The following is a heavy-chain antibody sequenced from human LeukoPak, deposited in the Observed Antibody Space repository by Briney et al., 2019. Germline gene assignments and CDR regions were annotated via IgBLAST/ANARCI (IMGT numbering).Heavy chain of an antibody. CDR3: ARNSYTYYYGSGSYSNFDY. CDR2: IYYSGST. V-gene: IGHV4-39*07. J-gene: IGHJ4*02. Sequence: SETLSLTCTVSGGSISSGSYYWGWIRQPPGKGLEWIGSIYYSGSTYYNPSLKSRVTISVGTSKNQFSLKLSSVTAADTAVYYCARNSYTYYYGSGSYSNFDYWGQGTLVTVSS. CDR1: GGSISSGSYY. D-gene: IGHD3-10*01.